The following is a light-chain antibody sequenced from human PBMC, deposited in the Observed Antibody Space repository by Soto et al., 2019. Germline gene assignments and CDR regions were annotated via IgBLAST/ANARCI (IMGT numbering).Light chain of an antibody. CDR3: QSYDTSLSAVV. Sequence: SVLTQPPSVSGAPGQRVTISCTGSSSDIGAGYRVRWYQQVPGTAPKLLIYDNTNRPSGVSARFSGSKSGTSASLAITGLQAEDEADYYCQSYDTSLSAVVFGGGTKVTVL. CDR1: SSDIGAGYR. V-gene: IGLV1-40*01. J-gene: IGLJ2*01. CDR2: DNT.